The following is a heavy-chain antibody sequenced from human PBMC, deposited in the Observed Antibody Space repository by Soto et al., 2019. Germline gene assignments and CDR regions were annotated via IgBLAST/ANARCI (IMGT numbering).Heavy chain of an antibody. CDR2: ISGSGGST. CDR3: AKCQYCSSTSCYLGCAFDI. V-gene: IGHV3-23*01. Sequence: GGSLRLSCAASGFTFSSYAMSWVRQAPGKGLEWVSAISGSGGSTYYADSVKGRFTISRDNSKNTLYLQMNSLRAEDTAVYYCAKCQYCSSTSCYLGCAFDIWGQGTMVTVSS. CDR1: GFTFSSYA. J-gene: IGHJ3*02. D-gene: IGHD2-2*01.